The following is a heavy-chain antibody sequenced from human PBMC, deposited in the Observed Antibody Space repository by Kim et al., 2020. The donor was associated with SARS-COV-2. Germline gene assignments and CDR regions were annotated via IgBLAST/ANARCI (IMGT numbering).Heavy chain of an antibody. CDR2: ISWNSGSI. D-gene: IGHD4-17*01. J-gene: IGHJ5*02. CDR1: GFTFGDYA. CDR3: AKDTEATVVTGWFDP. Sequence: GGSLRLSCAASGFTFGDYAMHWVRQAPGKGLEWVSGISWNSGSIGYADSVKGRFTISRDNAKNSLYLQMNSLRAEDTALYYCAKDTEATVVTGWFDPWGQGTLVTVSS. V-gene: IGHV3-9*01.